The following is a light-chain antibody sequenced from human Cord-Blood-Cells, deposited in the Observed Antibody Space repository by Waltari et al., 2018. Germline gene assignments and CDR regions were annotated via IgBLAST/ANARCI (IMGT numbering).Light chain of an antibody. Sequence: QSALTQPASVSGSPGQSITISSTGTSSDVGGYNYVPWYQQHPGKAPKLMIYDVSNRPSGVSNRCSGSKSGNTASLTISGLQAEDEADYYCSSYTSSSSHVVFGGGTKLTVL. V-gene: IGLV2-14*01. CDR2: DVS. CDR3: SSYTSSSSHVV. J-gene: IGLJ2*01. CDR1: SSDVGGYNY.